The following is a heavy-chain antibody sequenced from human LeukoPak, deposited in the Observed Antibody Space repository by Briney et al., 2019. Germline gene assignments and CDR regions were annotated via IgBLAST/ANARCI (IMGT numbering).Heavy chain of an antibody. CDR2: ISAYNGNT. CDR1: GYSFTSYW. D-gene: IGHD6-6*01. V-gene: IGHV1-18*04. Sequence: GESLKISCKGSGYSFTSYWIGWVRQMPGKGLEWMGWISAYNGNTNYAQKLQGRVTMTTDTSTSTAYMELRSLRSDDTAVYYCARESLEYSSSSYYFDYWGQGTLVTVSS. J-gene: IGHJ4*02. CDR3: ARESLEYSSSSYYFDY.